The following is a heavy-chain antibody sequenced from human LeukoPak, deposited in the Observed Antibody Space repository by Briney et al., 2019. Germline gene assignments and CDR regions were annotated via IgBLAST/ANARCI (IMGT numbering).Heavy chain of an antibody. CDR3: ARGGTMIPYGMDV. CDR1: GFTFSSYD. J-gene: IGHJ6*02. Sequence: PGGSLRLSCAASGFTFSSYDMHWVRQATGKGLEWVSAIGTAGDTYYPGSVKGRFTISRENAKNSLYFQMNSLRAGDTAVYYCARGGTMIPYGMDVWGQGTTVTVSS. V-gene: IGHV3-13*01. D-gene: IGHD3-22*01. CDR2: IGTAGDT.